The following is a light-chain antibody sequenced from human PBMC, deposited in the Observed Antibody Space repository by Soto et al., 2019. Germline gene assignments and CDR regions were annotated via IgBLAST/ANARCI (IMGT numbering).Light chain of an antibody. Sequence: NFMLTQPHSVSASPGETVTISCTGISGSIASNYVQWYQQRPGGAPTAVIFEDDLRPSGVPDRFSGSVDSSSNSASLTISGLKTEDEADYYCQSYDSNNHVIFGGGTKVTV. CDR2: EDD. V-gene: IGLV6-57*02. J-gene: IGLJ2*01. CDR1: SGSIASNY. CDR3: QSYDSNNHVI.